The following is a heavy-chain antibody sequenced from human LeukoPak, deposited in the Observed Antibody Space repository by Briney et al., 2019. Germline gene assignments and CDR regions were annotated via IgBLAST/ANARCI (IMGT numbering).Heavy chain of an antibody. Sequence: SETLSLTCTVSGGSISSYYWSWIRQPPGKGLEWIGYIYYSGSTNYNPSLKSRVTISVDTSKNQFSLKLSSVTAADTAVYYCARATFWTREFDIVVVPAAMRLGYYMDVWGKGTTVTVSS. J-gene: IGHJ6*03. D-gene: IGHD2-2*01. CDR1: GGSISSYY. CDR3: ARATFWTREFDIVVVPAAMRLGYYMDV. CDR2: IYYSGST. V-gene: IGHV4-59*01.